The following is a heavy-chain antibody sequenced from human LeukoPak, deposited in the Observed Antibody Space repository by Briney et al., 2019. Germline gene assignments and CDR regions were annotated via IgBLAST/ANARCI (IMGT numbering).Heavy chain of an antibody. CDR1: GYTFTSYG. D-gene: IGHD3-22*01. CDR3: ASNYYDSSGYPYYFDY. V-gene: IGHV1-18*01. Sequence: ASVKVSCKASGYTFTSYGISWVRQAPGQGLEWMGWISAYNGNTNYAQKLQGRVTITADKSTSTAYMELSSLRSEDTAVYYCASNYYDSSGYPYYFDYWGQGTLVTVSS. CDR2: ISAYNGNT. J-gene: IGHJ4*02.